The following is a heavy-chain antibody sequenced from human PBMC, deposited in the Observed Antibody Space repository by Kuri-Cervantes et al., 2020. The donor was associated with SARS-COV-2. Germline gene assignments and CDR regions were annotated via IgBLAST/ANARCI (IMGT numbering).Heavy chain of an antibody. Sequence: SGTLSLTCTFSGGSISSTSSYWGWVRQPPGKGLEWIATIFYSGSIYYNPSLRGRVTISVDTSNNQFSLKVTSVTAADTAVYYCARLCLGPAVTGGFDIWGQGTMVTVSS. CDR1: GGSISSTSSY. D-gene: IGHD4-17*01. CDR3: ARLCLGPAVTGGFDI. V-gene: IGHV4-39*01. J-gene: IGHJ3*02. CDR2: IFYSGSI.